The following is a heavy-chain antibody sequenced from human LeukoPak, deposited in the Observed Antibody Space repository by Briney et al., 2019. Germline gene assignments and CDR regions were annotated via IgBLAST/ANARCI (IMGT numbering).Heavy chain of an antibody. D-gene: IGHD3-3*01. CDR1: GGTFSSYA. CDR2: IIPIFGTA. CDR3: ARESSLLAGYYDFWSGQGNFDY. Sequence: ASVKVSCKASGGTFSSYAISWVRQAPGQGLEWMGGIIPIFGTANYAQKLQGRVTMTTDTSTSTAYMELRSLRSDDTAVYYCARESSLLAGYYDFWSGQGNFDYWGQGTLVTVSS. V-gene: IGHV1-69*05. J-gene: IGHJ4*02.